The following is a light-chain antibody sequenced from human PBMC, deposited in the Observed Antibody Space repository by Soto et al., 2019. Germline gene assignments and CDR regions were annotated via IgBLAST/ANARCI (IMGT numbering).Light chain of an antibody. V-gene: IGKV4-1*01. CDR3: QQSYSSPLT. Sequence: DIVMTQSPDSLDVSLGERATINCKYSQSVLHTSYNKNYLAWYQQKPGHPPKVLIYWASTRESGVPDRFSGSGSGTDFTLTISDLQAEDVAVYYCQQSYSSPLTFGGGTKVEIK. CDR2: WAS. J-gene: IGKJ4*01. CDR1: QSVLHTSYNKNY.